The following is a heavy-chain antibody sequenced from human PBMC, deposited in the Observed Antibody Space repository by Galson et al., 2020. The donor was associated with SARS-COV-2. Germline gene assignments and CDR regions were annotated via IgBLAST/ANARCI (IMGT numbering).Heavy chain of an antibody. J-gene: IGHJ5*02. D-gene: IGHD3-10*01. CDR2: ISSSSSYI. CDR1: GFTFSSYS. Sequence: GGSLRLSCAASGFTFSSYSMNWARQAPGKGLEWVSSISSSSSYIYYADSVKGRFTISRDNSKNSLYLQMNSLRAEDTAVHYCARDSWGVNNGFDPWGQGTLGTVSS. V-gene: IGHV3-21*01. CDR3: ARDSWGVNNGFDP.